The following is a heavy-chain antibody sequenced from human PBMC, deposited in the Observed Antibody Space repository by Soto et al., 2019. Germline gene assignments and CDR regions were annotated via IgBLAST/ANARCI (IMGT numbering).Heavy chain of an antibody. Sequence: GGSLRLSCAASVFTFSSYGMHWVRQAPGKGLEWVAVISYDGSNKYYADSVKGRFTISRDNSKNTLYLQMNSLRAEDTAVYYCAKDLTPHLKDIVVVPAAHYYFDYWGQGTLVTVSS. J-gene: IGHJ4*02. CDR2: ISYDGSNK. V-gene: IGHV3-30*18. D-gene: IGHD2-2*01. CDR3: AKDLTPHLKDIVVVPAAHYYFDY. CDR1: VFTFSSYG.